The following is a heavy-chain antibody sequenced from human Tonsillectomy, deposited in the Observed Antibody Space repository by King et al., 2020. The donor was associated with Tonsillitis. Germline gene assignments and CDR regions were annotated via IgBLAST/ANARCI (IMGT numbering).Heavy chain of an antibody. CDR3: AKDSGLYDFWGGYFDY. Sequence: HVQLVESGGGVVQPQRSLRLSCAASGFIFSSYGLHWVRQTPGKGLEWVALISHDGSNEYYADSVRGRFTISRDNSKKMVYLQMNSLRAEDTAVYYCAKDSGLYDFWGGYFDYWGQGTLVTVSS. CDR1: GFIFSSYG. V-gene: IGHV3-30*18. D-gene: IGHD3/OR15-3a*01. J-gene: IGHJ4*02. CDR2: ISHDGSNE.